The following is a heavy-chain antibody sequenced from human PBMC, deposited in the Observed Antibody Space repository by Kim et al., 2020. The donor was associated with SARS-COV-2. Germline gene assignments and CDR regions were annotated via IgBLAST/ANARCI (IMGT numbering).Heavy chain of an antibody. D-gene: IGHD3-3*01. CDR3: AKDPYYDFWSGYYFDY. J-gene: IGHJ4*02. Sequence: GGSLRLSCAASGFTFSNYAMNWVRQAPGKGLEWVSAISGSGGSTYYADSVKGRFTISRDNSKNTLYLQMNSLRAEDTAVYYCAKDPYYDFWSGYYFDYWGQGTLVTASS. CDR1: GFTFSNYA. V-gene: IGHV3-23*01. CDR2: ISGSGGST.